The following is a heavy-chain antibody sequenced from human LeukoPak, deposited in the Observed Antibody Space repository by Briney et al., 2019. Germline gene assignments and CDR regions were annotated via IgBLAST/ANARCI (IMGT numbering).Heavy chain of an antibody. J-gene: IGHJ5*02. Sequence: SETLSLTCTVSGGSISSSLCYWGWIRQPPGKGLEWIGEINHSGSTNYNPSLKSRVTLSVDTSKNQFSLKLSSVTAADTAVYYCARGCYGDYVIDWFDPWGQGTLVTVSS. CDR2: INHSGST. CDR3: ARGCYGDYVIDWFDP. CDR1: GGSISSSLCY. V-gene: IGHV4-39*07. D-gene: IGHD4-17*01.